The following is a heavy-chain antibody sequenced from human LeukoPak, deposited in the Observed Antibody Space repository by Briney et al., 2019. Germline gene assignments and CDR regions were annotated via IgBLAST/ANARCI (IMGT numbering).Heavy chain of an antibody. Sequence: GESLKISCHGSGYSFSTYWIGWVRQMPGEGLEWRGFIYPGDSTTRYHPAFQGQVTISANKYISSAYLQWSSLKPSDTAVYYCAKVVELATLTGDSYTYSYHMDVWGKGTAVTVSS. D-gene: IGHD5-24*01. CDR2: IYPGDSTT. J-gene: IGHJ6*03. CDR1: GYSFSTYW. CDR3: AKVVELATLTGDSYTYSYHMDV. V-gene: IGHV5-51*01.